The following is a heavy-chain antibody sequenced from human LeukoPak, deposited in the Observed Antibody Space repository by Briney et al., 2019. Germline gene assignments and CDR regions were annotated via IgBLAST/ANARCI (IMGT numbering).Heavy chain of an antibody. Sequence: KPSQTLSLTCTVSGGSISSSCYYWSWIRQHPGKGLEWIGYIDYSGSTYYNPSLRSRVTISVDTSKNQFSLKLSPVTAADTAVYYCARRRDSSSYDDFGIWGQGTMVTVSS. J-gene: IGHJ3*02. CDR2: IDYSGST. D-gene: IGHD3-22*01. CDR3: ARRRDSSSYDDFGI. CDR1: GGSISSSCYY. V-gene: IGHV4-31*03.